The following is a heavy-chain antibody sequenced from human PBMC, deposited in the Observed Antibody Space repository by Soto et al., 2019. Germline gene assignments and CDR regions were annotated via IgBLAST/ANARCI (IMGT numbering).Heavy chain of an antibody. D-gene: IGHD5-12*01. CDR2: IYWDDDK. V-gene: IGHV2-5*02. Sequence: QITLKESGPTLVKPTQTLTLTCTFSGFSLSTSGVGVGWIRQPPGKALEWLALIYWDDDKRYSPSLKSRLTITKDTSKNQVVLTMTNMDLVDTATYYCARDRGWLQLGYFDYWGQGTLVTVSS. CDR3: ARDRGWLQLGYFDY. CDR1: GFSLSTSGVG. J-gene: IGHJ4*02.